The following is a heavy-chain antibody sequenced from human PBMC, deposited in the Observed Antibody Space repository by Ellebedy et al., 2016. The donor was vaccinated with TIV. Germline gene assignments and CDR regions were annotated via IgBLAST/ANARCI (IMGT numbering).Heavy chain of an antibody. V-gene: IGHV3-7*03. J-gene: IGHJ4*02. CDR2: IRQDGSDK. Sequence: PGGSLRLSCAGSGFTFRSYWMGWVRQAPGKGLEWVANIRQDGSDKYYVDSVKGRFTISRDNAKNSLYLQMNSLRAEDTAVYYCARKSDTLLFAGGDCWGQGTLVTVSS. CDR1: GFTFRSYW. D-gene: IGHD3-16*01. CDR3: ARKSDTLLFAGGDC.